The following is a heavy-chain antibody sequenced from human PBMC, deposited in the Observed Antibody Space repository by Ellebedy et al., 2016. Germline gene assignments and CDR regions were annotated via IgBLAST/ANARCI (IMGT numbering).Heavy chain of an antibody. J-gene: IGHJ4*02. V-gene: IGHV3-23*01. CDR2: ISGSGGST. Sequence: GGSLRLSCAASGFTFSNYAMTWVRQAPGKGLEWVSTISGSGGSTYYADSVKGRFTISRDNARNTLYLQMNSLRAEDTAVYYCAKGFGITIYWGQGTLVTVSS. CDR1: GFTFSNYA. CDR3: AKGFGITIY. D-gene: IGHD3-3*01.